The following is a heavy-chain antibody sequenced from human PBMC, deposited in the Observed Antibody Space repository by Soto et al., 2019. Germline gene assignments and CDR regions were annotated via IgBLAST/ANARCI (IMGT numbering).Heavy chain of an antibody. CDR1: GFTFNTFD. CDR3: ARGRSKRFDSSPAPRFDP. D-gene: IGHD2-21*01. J-gene: IGHJ5*02. V-gene: IGHV3-13*01. CDR2: IGTLFDV. Sequence: EVQLVESGGGLAQPGGSLRLSCEGSGFTFNTFDFHWVRQRKGKGLEWVSAIGTLFDVYYAEAVGCRFSISRDHAMNSFYVQMTNLRVDDTAFYFCARGRSKRFDSSPAPRFDPCGQGILVTVSS.